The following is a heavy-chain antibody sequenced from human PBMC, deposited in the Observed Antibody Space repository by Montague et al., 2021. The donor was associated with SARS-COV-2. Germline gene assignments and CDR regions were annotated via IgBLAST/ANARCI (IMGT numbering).Heavy chain of an antibody. CDR1: GFTVSSTY. V-gene: IGHV3-66*04. CDR3: VRHTDF. J-gene: IGHJ4*02. CDR2: IYSSGDT. Sequence: SLRLSCAASGFTVSSTYMSWVRQAPGKGLEWISVIYSSGDTYHADSMKDRFTISRDNAEKSLYLQMNSLRADDTAVYYCVRHTDFWGQGTLVTVSS.